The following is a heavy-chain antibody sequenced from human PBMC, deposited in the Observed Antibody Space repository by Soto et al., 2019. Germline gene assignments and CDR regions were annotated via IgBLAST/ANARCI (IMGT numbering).Heavy chain of an antibody. D-gene: IGHD2-8*02. CDR2: ISSNSSTI. J-gene: IGHJ3*02. CDR1: GFTFYTYG. CDR3: ARDPVSAWWNDAFDI. Sequence: GGSLRLSCTTSGFTFYTYGMHWVRPAPGKELERVTNISSNSSTIYYADSVKGRFTISRDNSKNSLYLQMNSLRDEYTAVYYCARDPVSAWWNDAFDIWGQGTMVTVSS. V-gene: IGHV3-48*02.